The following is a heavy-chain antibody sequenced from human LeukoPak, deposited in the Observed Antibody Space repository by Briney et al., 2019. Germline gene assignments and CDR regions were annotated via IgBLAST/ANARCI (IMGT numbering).Heavy chain of an antibody. CDR2: IYSGGST. D-gene: IGHD6-13*01. V-gene: IGHV3-66*01. CDR3: AGDIAAGTFDY. J-gene: IGHJ4*02. Sequence: GGSLRLSCAASGFTVSSNYMSWVHQAPGKGLEWVSVIYSGGSTYYADSVKGRFTISRGNSKNTLYLQMNSLRAEDTAVYYCAGDIAAGTFDYWGQGTLVTVSS. CDR1: GFTVSSNY.